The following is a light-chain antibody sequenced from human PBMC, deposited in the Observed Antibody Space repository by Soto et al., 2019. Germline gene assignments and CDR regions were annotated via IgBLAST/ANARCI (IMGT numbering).Light chain of an antibody. CDR2: QVS. V-gene: IGKV2-24*01. J-gene: IGKJ1*01. Sequence: VLTQTPLSSPVTLGQPASISCRSSQSLVYSDGNTYLSWLQQRPGQPPRLLIYQVSNRFSGVPDRVSGSGAGTDITLKISRVEAEDVGVYSCIQFSHFPRTFGQGTKVEIK. CDR1: QSLVYSDGNTY. CDR3: IQFSHFPRT.